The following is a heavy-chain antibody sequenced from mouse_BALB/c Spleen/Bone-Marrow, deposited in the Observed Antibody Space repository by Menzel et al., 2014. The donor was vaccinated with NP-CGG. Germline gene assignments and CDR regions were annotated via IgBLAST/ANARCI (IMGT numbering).Heavy chain of an antibody. CDR3: ASYYYGSSGFAY. J-gene: IGHJ3*01. CDR1: GFNIKDTY. CDR2: IDPANGNT. D-gene: IGHD1-1*01. Sequence: VQLQQPGAELVKPGASVKLSCTASGFNIKDTYMHWVKQRPEQGLEWIGRIDPANGNTKYGPKFQGKATITADTSSNTAYLQLSSLTSEDTAVYYCASYYYGSSGFAYWGQGTLVTVSA. V-gene: IGHV14-3*02.